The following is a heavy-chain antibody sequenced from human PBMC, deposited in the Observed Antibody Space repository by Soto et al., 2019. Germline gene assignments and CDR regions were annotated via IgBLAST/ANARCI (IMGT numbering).Heavy chain of an antibody. D-gene: IGHD3-22*01. J-gene: IGHJ4*02. V-gene: IGHV3-21*01. CDR1: GFTFSSYS. CDR3: ARGRSGYYYDY. Sequence: EVQLVESGGGLVKPGGSLRLSCAASGFTFSSYSMNCVRQAPGKGLEWVSSISSSSSYIYYADSVKGRFSISRDNAKNSLYLQMNSLRAEDTAVYYCARGRSGYYYDYWGQGTLVTVSS. CDR2: ISSSSSYI.